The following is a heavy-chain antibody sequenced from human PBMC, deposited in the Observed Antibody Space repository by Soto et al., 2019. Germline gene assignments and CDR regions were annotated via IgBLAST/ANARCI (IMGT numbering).Heavy chain of an antibody. CDR2: IYHSGLT. D-gene: IGHD6-13*01. CDR1: GGSISSSNW. V-gene: IGHV4-4*02. CDR3: ARVAPEEGNYYYSLDV. Sequence: SETLSLTCAVSGGSISSSNWWNWVRQPPGKGLEWIGEIYHSGLTNYNPSLRSRVTISVDKSKNQFSLKLTSVTAADTAVYFCARVAPEEGNYYYSLDVWGQGTTVTVSS. J-gene: IGHJ6*02.